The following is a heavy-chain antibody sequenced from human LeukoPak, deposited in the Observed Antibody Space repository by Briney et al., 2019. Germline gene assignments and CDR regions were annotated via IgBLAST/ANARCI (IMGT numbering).Heavy chain of an antibody. V-gene: IGHV4-59*12. CDR1: GGAMSSDY. J-gene: IGHJ4*02. CDR3: ARDPEYDY. CDR2: IYYSGST. D-gene: IGHD1-14*01. Sequence: SETLSLTCSVSGGAMSSDYWSWIRQPPGKGLEWIGYIYYSGSTNYNPSLKSRVTISVDTSKNQFSLKLSSVTAADTAVYYCARDPEYDYWGQGTLVTVSS.